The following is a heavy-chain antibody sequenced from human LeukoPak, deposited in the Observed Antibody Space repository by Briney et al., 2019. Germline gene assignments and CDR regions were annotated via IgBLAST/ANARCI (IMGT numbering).Heavy chain of an antibody. V-gene: IGHV3-30-3*01. D-gene: IGHD5-18*01. Sequence: GGSLRLSCAASGFTFSSYAMQWVRQAPGKGLEWVAVISYDGSNKYYADSVKGRFTISRDNSKNTLYLQMNSLRAEDTAVYYCARGREDTAWSPPDYWGQGTLVTVSS. CDR2: ISYDGSNK. J-gene: IGHJ4*02. CDR1: GFTFSSYA. CDR3: ARGREDTAWSPPDY.